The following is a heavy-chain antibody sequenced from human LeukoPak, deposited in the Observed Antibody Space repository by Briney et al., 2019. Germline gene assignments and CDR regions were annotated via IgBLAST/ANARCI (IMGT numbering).Heavy chain of an antibody. D-gene: IGHD6-19*01. J-gene: IGHJ4*02. V-gene: IGHV4-4*07. CDR2: IYTSGST. CDR3: ARVSTGWYHYFDS. CDR1: GGSISSYY. Sequence: SETLSLTCTVSGGSISSYYWSWIRQPAGKGLEWIGRIYTSGSTNYNPSLKGRVSISVDTTIYQFSLSFSSVTAADTAVYYCARVSTGWYHYFDSWGQGTLVTVSS.